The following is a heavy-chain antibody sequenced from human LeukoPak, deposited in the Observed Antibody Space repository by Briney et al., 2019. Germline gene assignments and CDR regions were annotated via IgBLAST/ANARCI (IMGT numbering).Heavy chain of an antibody. V-gene: IGHV1-69*04. CDR1: GGTFSSYA. D-gene: IGHD1-26*01. CDR2: IIPILGIA. Sequence: ASVKVSCKASGGTFSSYAISWVRQAPGQGLEWMGRIIPILGIANYAQKFQGRVTITADKSTSTAYMELSSLRSEDTAVYYCASSGSLVDASRAPNDYWGQGTLVTVSS. J-gene: IGHJ4*02. CDR3: ASSGSLVDASRAPNDY.